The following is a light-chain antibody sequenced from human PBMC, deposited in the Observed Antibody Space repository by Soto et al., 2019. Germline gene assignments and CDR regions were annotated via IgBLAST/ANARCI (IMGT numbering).Light chain of an antibody. CDR3: QQYNSYPYT. CDR1: QTIGRW. Sequence: DIQMTQSPSTLSASVGDRVTITCRASQTIGRWLAWYQQKPGKAPKLLIYDVSSFESGVPSRFSGSGSGAEFTLTVSSLQPDDFATYYCQQYNSYPYTFGQGTKLEI. CDR2: DVS. V-gene: IGKV1-5*01. J-gene: IGKJ2*01.